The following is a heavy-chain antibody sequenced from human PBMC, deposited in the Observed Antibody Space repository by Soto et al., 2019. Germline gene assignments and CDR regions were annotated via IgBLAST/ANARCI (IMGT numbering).Heavy chain of an antibody. Sequence: QVQLQESGPGLVKPSQTLSPTCTVSGGSVSSGGYYWSWIRQPPGKGLEWIGYISYSGNTFYNPTLKSRVTISIDTSKNQFSLKLRSVTAADTALFYCARGSDYVYFFDNWGQGTLVTVSS. CDR3: ARGSDYVYFFDN. J-gene: IGHJ4*02. CDR2: ISYSGNT. V-gene: IGHV4-31*03. D-gene: IGHD1-26*01. CDR1: GGSVSSGGYY.